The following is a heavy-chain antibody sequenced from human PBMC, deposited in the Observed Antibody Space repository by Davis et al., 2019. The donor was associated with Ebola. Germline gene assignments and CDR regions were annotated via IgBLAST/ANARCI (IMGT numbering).Heavy chain of an antibody. Sequence: GESLKISCAASGFTFSSYGMHWVRQAPGKGLEWVSAISGSGGSTYYADSVKGRFTISRDNSKNTLYLQMNSLRAEDTAVYYCAKVRWGSTGPQHYFDYWGQGTLVTVSS. CDR3: AKVRWGSTGPQHYFDY. J-gene: IGHJ4*02. CDR1: GFTFSSYG. V-gene: IGHV3-23*01. CDR2: ISGSGGST. D-gene: IGHD7-27*01.